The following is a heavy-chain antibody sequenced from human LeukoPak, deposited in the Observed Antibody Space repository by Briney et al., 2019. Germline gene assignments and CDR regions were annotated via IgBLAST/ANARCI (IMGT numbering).Heavy chain of an antibody. V-gene: IGHV4-59*01. CDR2: IYYSGST. D-gene: IGHD3/OR15-3a*01. Sequence: SETLSLTCAVYGGSFSGYYWSWIRQPPGKGLEWIGYIYYSGSTNYNPSLKSRVTISVDTSKNQFSLKLSSVTAADTAVYYCARKVGEYDFWSGYYNYYGMDVWGQGTTVTVSS. CDR1: GGSFSGYY. CDR3: ARKVGEYDFWSGYYNYYGMDV. J-gene: IGHJ6*02.